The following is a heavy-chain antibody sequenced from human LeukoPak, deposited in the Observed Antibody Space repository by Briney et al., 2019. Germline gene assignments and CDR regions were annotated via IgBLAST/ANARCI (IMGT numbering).Heavy chain of an antibody. Sequence: GASVKVSCKASGYTFTSYYMHWVRQAPGQGLEWMGWINPNSGGTNYAQKFQGRVTMTTDTSTSTAYMELRSLRSDDTAVYYCAREYYDILTGYSPGLFDYWGQGTLVTVSS. CDR3: AREYYDILTGYSPGLFDY. D-gene: IGHD3-9*01. CDR2: INPNSGGT. V-gene: IGHV1-2*02. CDR1: GYTFTSYY. J-gene: IGHJ4*02.